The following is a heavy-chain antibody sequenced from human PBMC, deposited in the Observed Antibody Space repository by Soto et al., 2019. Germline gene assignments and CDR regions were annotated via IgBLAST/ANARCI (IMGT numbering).Heavy chain of an antibody. CDR3: ARRQPGFQIGGAGALEI. Sequence: QVQLVQSGAEVKKPGASVKVSCRASGYTFTTYTLLWVRQAPGQRVEWMAWINPGNGDTKYSQNFQGRVNATRDTSASSAYMEMNSLRSEDTATYYCARRQPGFQIGGAGALEIWSQGTLVTVSS. D-gene: IGHD1-26*01. J-gene: IGHJ3*02. CDR1: GYTFTTYT. CDR2: INPGNGDT. V-gene: IGHV1-3*01.